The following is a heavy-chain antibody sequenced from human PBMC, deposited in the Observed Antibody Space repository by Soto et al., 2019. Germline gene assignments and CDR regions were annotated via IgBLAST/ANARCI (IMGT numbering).Heavy chain of an antibody. CDR2: IYHSGST. V-gene: IGHV4-4*02. Sequence: PSETLSLTCAVSGGSISSTNWWTWVRQPPGKGLEWIGEIYHSGSTNYNPSTKSRVTISVDTSKNQFSLKLSSVTAADTAVYYCARVTLNYYDSSGYIQHWGQGTLVTVSS. CDR1: GGSISSTNW. J-gene: IGHJ1*01. D-gene: IGHD3-22*01. CDR3: ARVTLNYYDSSGYIQH.